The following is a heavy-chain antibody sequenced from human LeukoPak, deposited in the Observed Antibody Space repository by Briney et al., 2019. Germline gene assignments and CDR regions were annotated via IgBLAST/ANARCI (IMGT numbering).Heavy chain of an antibody. J-gene: IGHJ6*03. V-gene: IGHV3-21*01. CDR3: ARVYEGTAMANPNYYYYMDV. D-gene: IGHD5-18*01. CDR2: ISSSSSYI. CDR1: GFPFSSYS. Sequence: PGGSLRLSCAASGFPFSSYSMNWVRHAPGRGLEWVTSISSSSSYIYYADSGKGRFTISRDNAKNSLYLQMTSLRAEDTAVYYCARVYEGTAMANPNYYYYMDVWGKGTTVTISS.